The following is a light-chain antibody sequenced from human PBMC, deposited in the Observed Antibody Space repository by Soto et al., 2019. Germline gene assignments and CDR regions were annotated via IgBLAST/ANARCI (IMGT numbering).Light chain of an antibody. V-gene: IGKV1-27*01. CDR3: QESKVAPFT. CDR1: QDIDNF. CDR2: AAS. Sequence: DIQMTQSPSSLSAFVGDRVTITCRASQDIDNFLAWYQQKPGKVPKLLIYAASTFQSGVPSRFSGSGSGTEFTLTISSLQPEDVATYYCQESKVAPFTFGGGTKVDIK. J-gene: IGKJ4*01.